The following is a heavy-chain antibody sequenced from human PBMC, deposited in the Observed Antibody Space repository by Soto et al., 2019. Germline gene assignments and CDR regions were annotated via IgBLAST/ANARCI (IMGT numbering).Heavy chain of an antibody. J-gene: IGHJ3*02. CDR2: IFTGGST. CDR3: ARDRYSSGWLDAFDI. V-gene: IGHV3-53*04. Sequence: EVQLVESGGGLVQPGGSLRLSCAASGFTVSSNYMSWVRQAPGKGLEWVSVIFTGGSTYYADSVKGRFTISRHSSKNTVYLQMNRLRAEDTAVYYCARDRYSSGWLDAFDIWGQVTMVTVSS. D-gene: IGHD6-19*01. CDR1: GFTVSSNY.